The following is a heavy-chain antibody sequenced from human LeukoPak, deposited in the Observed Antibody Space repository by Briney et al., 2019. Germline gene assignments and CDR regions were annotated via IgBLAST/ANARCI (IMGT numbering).Heavy chain of an antibody. Sequence: GGSLRLSCAASGFTFSSYWMSWVRQAPGKGLEWVANIKQDGSEKYYVDSVRGRFTISRDNAKNSLYLQMNSLRAEDTAVYYCARVWDGYYFDYWGQGTLVTVSS. CDR2: IKQDGSEK. CDR3: ARVWDGYYFDY. CDR1: GFTFSSYW. J-gene: IGHJ4*02. D-gene: IGHD5-24*01. V-gene: IGHV3-7*03.